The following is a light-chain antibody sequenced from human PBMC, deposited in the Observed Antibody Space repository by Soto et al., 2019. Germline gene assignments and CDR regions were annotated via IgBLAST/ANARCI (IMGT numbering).Light chain of an antibody. CDR1: QTISTW. V-gene: IGKV1-5*01. CDR2: DAS. Sequence: DIGVTQSPPTLSSSVGDIFTITCRSSQTISTWMAWYQQKPGKAPKLLVYDASTLQSGVASRFSGSGSGTEFTLIISGLQPDDSATYYCQQYTNTNNPWMFGQGTKVDIK. J-gene: IGKJ1*01. CDR3: QQYTNTNNPWM.